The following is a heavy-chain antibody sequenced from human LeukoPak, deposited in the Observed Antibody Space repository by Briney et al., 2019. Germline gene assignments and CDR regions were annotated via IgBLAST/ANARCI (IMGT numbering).Heavy chain of an antibody. CDR3: AREGRFLEWPIGMDAFDI. V-gene: IGHV4-59*01. Sequence: PSETLSLTCTVSGGSISSYYWSWIRQPPGKGLEWIGYIYYSGSTNYNPSLKSRVTISVDTSKNQFSLKLSSVTAADTAVYYCAREGRFLEWPIGMDAFDIWGQGTMVTVSS. CDR1: GGSISSYY. D-gene: IGHD3-3*01. CDR2: IYYSGST. J-gene: IGHJ3*02.